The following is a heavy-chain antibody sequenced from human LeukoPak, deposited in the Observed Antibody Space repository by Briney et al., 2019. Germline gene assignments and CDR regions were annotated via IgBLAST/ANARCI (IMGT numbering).Heavy chain of an antibody. Sequence: SVTVSFTASGGPFHTYAISWVRLVHGQGLEWVGRVVPASEISTYAQKFLGRVTITADYSASTVYMELSGLRSDDTATYYCARVGYTRGPLPYGMDVWGQGTTVTVTA. D-gene: IGHD3-16*02. CDR1: GGPFHTYA. J-gene: IGHJ6*01. CDR2: VVPASEIS. V-gene: IGHV1-69*04. CDR3: ARVGYTRGPLPYGMDV.